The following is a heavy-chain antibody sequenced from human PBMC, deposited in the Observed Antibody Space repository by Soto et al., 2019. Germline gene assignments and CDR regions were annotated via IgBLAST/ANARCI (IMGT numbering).Heavy chain of an antibody. V-gene: IGHV3-9*01. D-gene: IGHD6-25*01. CDR3: AKDKGGTPYYIDS. CDR2: VNWNSDKV. CDR1: GFNFGNYA. J-gene: IGHJ4*02. Sequence: VLLVESGGGLVQPGGSLRLSCAVSGFNFGNYAMHWVRQAPGKGLEWVAAVNWNSDKVAYAGSVLGRFTIFRDSAKNSLQLQMNDLTTEDTAFYYCAKDKGGTPYYIDSWGQGILVTVSS.